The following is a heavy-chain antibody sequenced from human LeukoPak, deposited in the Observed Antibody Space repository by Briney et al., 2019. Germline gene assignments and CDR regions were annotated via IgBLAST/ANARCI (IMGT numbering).Heavy chain of an antibody. CDR1: GGTFSSYA. D-gene: IGHD3-9*01. CDR2: IIPIVGTA. V-gene: IGHV1-69*01. Sequence: GSSVKLSCKASGGTFSSYAISWVRQAPGQGLEWMGGIIPIVGTANYAQKFQGRVTITADESTSTAYMELSSLRSEDTAVYYCASDYDILTGPKPYYYYGMDVWGKGTTVTVSS. J-gene: IGHJ6*04. CDR3: ASDYDILTGPKPYYYYGMDV.